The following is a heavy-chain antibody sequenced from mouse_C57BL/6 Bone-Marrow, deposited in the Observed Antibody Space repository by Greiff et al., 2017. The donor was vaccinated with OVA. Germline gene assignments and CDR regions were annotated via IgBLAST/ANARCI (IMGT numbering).Heavy chain of an antibody. Sequence: EVKVVESGGDLVKPGGSLKLSCAASGFTFSSYGMSWVRQTPDKRLEWVATISSGGSYTYYPDSVKGRFTISRDNAKNTLYLQMSSLKSDDTAMYYCARHGDGYYVYYAMDYWGQGTSVTVSS. D-gene: IGHD2-3*01. J-gene: IGHJ4*01. CDR2: ISSGGSYT. V-gene: IGHV5-6*01. CDR1: GFTFSSYG. CDR3: ARHGDGYYVYYAMDY.